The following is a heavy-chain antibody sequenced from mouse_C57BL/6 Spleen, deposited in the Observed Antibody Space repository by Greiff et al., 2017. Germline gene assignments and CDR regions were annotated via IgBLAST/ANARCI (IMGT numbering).Heavy chain of an antibody. D-gene: IGHD1-1*01. Sequence: EVKLQESGPGLVKPSQSLSLTCSVTGYSITSGYYWNWIRQFPGNKLEWMGYISYDGSNNYNPSLKNRISITRDTSKNQFFLKLNSVTTEDTATYYCATPDYYGSSYTWFAYWGQGTLVTVSA. CDR3: ATPDYYGSSYTWFAY. V-gene: IGHV3-6*01. CDR1: GYSITSGYY. CDR2: ISYDGSN. J-gene: IGHJ3*01.